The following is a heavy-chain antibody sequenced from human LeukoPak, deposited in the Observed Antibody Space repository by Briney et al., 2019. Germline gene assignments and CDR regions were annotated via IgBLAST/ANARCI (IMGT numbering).Heavy chain of an antibody. CDR2: ISGSGGST. J-gene: IGHJ4*02. D-gene: IGHD4-17*01. CDR3: AKHSTTVTTDYFDY. V-gene: IGHV3-23*01. Sequence: GGSLRLSCATSGFTFSNAWMNWVRQAPGKGLEWVSAISGSGGSTYYADSVKGRFTISRDNSKNTLYLQMNSLRAEDTAVYYCAKHSTTVTTDYFDYWGQGTLVTVSS. CDR1: GFTFSNAW.